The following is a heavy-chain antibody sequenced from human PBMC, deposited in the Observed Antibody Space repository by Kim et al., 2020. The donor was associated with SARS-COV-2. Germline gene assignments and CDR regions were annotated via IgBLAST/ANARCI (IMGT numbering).Heavy chain of an antibody. D-gene: IGHD4-17*01. V-gene: IGHV1-24*01. J-gene: IGHJ4*02. Sequence: ASVKVSCKVSGYTLTELSMHWVRQAPGKGLEWMGGFDPEDGETIYAQKFQGRVTMTEDTSTDTAYMELSSLRSEDTAVYYCATDPITTVVKGPQAPDFDYWGQGTLVTVSS. CDR1: GYTLTELS. CDR2: FDPEDGET. CDR3: ATDPITTVVKGPQAPDFDY.